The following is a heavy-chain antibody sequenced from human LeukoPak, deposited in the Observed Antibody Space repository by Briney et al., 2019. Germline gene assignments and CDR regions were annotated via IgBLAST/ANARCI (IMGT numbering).Heavy chain of an antibody. CDR1: GFTVNSNY. CDR2: IRDSGDST. Sequence: GGSLRLSCAASGFTVNSNYMSWVRQAPGKGLEWVSSIRDSGDSTYYADSVKGRFTISRDNSKNTLYLQMSSLRAEDTAVYYCAKVLRGMVNFVRSFDYWGQGTLVTVSS. V-gene: IGHV3-23*01. D-gene: IGHD3-16*01. CDR3: AKVLRGMVNFVRSFDY. J-gene: IGHJ4*02.